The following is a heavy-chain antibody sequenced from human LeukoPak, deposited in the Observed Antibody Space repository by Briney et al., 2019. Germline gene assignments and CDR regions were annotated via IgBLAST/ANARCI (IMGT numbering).Heavy chain of an antibody. Sequence: SLRLSCAASGFTFDDYAMHWVRQAPGKGLEWVSGISWNSGSIGYADSVKGRFTISSDNAKNSLYLQMNSLRAEDTAVYYCARALYDSSGYYFDYWGQGTLVTVSS. CDR2: ISWNSGSI. D-gene: IGHD3-22*01. V-gene: IGHV3-9*01. CDR3: ARALYDSSGYYFDY. CDR1: GFTFDDYA. J-gene: IGHJ4*02.